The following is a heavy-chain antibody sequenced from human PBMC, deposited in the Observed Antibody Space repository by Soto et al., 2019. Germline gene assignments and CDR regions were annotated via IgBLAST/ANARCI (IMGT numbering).Heavy chain of an antibody. CDR2: IIYNGAT. D-gene: IGHD2-15*01. CDR3: ARTRNGGSWAAWF. J-gene: IGHJ4*02. V-gene: IGHV4-61*08. CDR1: GSSVTSGGYY. Sequence: QVQLQESGPGLVKTSETLSLTCTVSGSSVTSGGYYWSWIRQPPGKVLEWIGFIIYNGATKSNPSLGRRGTMSADTSKSQFLLELSSVTAADTAVYYCARTRNGGSWAAWFWGQGTMVTVSS.